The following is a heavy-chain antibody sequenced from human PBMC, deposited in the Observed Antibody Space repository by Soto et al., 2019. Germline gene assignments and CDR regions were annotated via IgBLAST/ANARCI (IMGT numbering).Heavy chain of an antibody. D-gene: IGHD2-8*02. V-gene: IGHV3-30*18. CDR2: ISYDGSNK. J-gene: IGHJ4*02. CDR3: AKDKITGLFDY. CDR1: GFTFSSFG. Sequence: GGSLRLSCAASGFTFSSFGMHWVRQAPGEGLEWVALISYDGSNKYYADSVKGRFTISRDYSKNTLYLQMNSLRAEDTAVYYCAKDKITGLFDYWGEGT.